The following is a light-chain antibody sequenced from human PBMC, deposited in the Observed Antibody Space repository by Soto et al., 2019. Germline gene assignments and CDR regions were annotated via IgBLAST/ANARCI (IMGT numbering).Light chain of an antibody. CDR1: PSISNY. Sequence: DIQMTQSPSSLSASVGDRVTSTCRASPSISNYLNWYQQKPGKAPKLLIYAASSMQSGVPSRFSGSGCETDFNLTISSLQPDDSATYYCQQSFIPLWTFGQGTKVEV. J-gene: IGKJ1*01. V-gene: IGKV1-39*01. CDR3: QQSFIPLWT. CDR2: AAS.